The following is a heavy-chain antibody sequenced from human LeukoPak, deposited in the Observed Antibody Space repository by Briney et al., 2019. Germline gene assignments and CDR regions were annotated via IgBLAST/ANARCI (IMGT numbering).Heavy chain of an antibody. V-gene: IGHV3-7*03. Sequence: GGSLRLSCAASGFTLSSYWMSWVRQAPGKGLEWVANIKQDGSEKYYVDSVKGRFTISRDNAKNSLYLQMNSLRAEDTALYYCAKDPRPWIGPNGMDVWGQGTTVTVSS. J-gene: IGHJ6*02. CDR1: GFTLSSYW. CDR2: IKQDGSEK. CDR3: AKDPRPWIGPNGMDV. D-gene: IGHD3/OR15-3a*01.